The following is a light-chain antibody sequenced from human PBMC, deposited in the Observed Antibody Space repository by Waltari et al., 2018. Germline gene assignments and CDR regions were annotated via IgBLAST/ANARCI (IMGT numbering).Light chain of an antibody. J-gene: IGKJ4*01. Sequence: EIVLTQSPATLSLSPGERATLSCRASQSVSSYLAWYQQKPGQAPRLLIYAASNRATGIPGRFSGSGSGTDFTLTISSLEPEDFAVYYCQQRSNWPLTFGGGTKVEIK. CDR1: QSVSSY. V-gene: IGKV3-11*01. CDR3: QQRSNWPLT. CDR2: AAS.